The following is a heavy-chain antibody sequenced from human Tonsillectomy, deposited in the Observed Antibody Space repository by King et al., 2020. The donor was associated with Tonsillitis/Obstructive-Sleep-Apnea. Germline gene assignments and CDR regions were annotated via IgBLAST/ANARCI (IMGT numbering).Heavy chain of an antibody. Sequence: HVQLVESGGGVVQPGRSLRLSCAASGFTFSSYGMHWVRQAPGKGLEWGAVIWYDGSNEYYVKSVKGRFTISRDNSKNKLYLQMNSLRAEDTAVYYCAREWSGGSWYFDYWGQGILVTVSS. V-gene: IGHV3-33*01. CDR1: GFTFSSYG. CDR3: AREWSGGSWYFDY. D-gene: IGHD1-26*01. J-gene: IGHJ4*02. CDR2: IWYDGSNE.